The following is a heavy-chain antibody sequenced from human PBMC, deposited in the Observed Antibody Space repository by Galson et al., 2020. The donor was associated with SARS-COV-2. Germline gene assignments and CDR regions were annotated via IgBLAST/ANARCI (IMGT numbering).Heavy chain of an antibody. J-gene: IGHJ4*02. CDR2: ISYDGSNK. Sequence: GESLKISCAASGFTFSSYAMHWVRQAPGKGLEWVADISYDGSNKYYADSVKGRFTISRDNSKNTLYLQMNSLRAEDTAVYYCASVITMVPNFDYWGQGTLVTVSS. CDR1: GFTFSSYA. D-gene: IGHD3-10*01. V-gene: IGHV3-30-3*01. CDR3: ASVITMVPNFDY.